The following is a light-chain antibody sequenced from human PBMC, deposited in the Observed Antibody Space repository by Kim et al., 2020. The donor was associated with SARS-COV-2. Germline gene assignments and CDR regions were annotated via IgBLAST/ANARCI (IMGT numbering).Light chain of an antibody. CDR3: SSYTSSSTVV. V-gene: IGLV2-14*01. J-gene: IGLJ2*01. CDR1: SSDVGGYNY. CDR2: DVS. Sequence: QSVLTQPASVSGSPGQSITISCTGTSSDVGGYNYVSWYQQHPGKAPKLMIYDVSKRPSGVSNRFSGSKSGNTASLTISGLQAEDEADYYCSSYTSSSTVVFGGATQLTVL.